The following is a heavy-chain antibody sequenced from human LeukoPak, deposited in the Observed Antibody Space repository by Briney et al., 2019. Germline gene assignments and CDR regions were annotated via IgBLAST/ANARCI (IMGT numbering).Heavy chain of an antibody. V-gene: IGHV4-59*01. J-gene: IGHJ5*02. D-gene: IGHD3-16*01. Sequence: PSETLSLTCTVSGGSISSYYWSWIWQPPGKGLEWIGYIYYSGSTNYNPSLKSRVTISVDTSKNQFSLKVRSVTAADTAVYYCARGIMMVGPWGQGTLVTVSS. CDR1: GGSISSYY. CDR3: ARGIMMVGP. CDR2: IYYSGST.